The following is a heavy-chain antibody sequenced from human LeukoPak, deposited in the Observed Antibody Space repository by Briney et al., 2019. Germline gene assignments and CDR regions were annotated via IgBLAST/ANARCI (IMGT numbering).Heavy chain of an antibody. CDR3: ARDGRDIVVVPAANYYYMDV. D-gene: IGHD2-2*01. Sequence: ASVKVSCKASGYTFTSYGISWVRQAPGQGLEWMGWISAYNGNTNYAQKLQGRVTMTTDTSTSTAYMELRSLRSDDTAVYYCARDGRDIVVVPAANYYYMDVWAKGPRSPSP. V-gene: IGHV1-18*01. CDR1: GYTFTSYG. CDR2: ISAYNGNT. J-gene: IGHJ6*03.